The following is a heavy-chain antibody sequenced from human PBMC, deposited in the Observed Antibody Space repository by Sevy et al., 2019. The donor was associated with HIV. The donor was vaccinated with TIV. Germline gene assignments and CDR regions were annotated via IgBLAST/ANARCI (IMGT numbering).Heavy chain of an antibody. CDR3: ARSLNNYARGLYQMGLDH. Sequence: SEILSLGCTVSGGSLSGYQWNCIRQPPGKGLEWIGYIYDSGRTNYNPSLKSRVTISVDTSKNQFSLNLNSVTAADTAVHYCARSLNNYARGLYQMGLDHWGQGTMVTVSS. D-gene: IGHD3-22*01. CDR1: GGSLSGYQ. CDR2: IYDSGRT. V-gene: IGHV4-59*01. J-gene: IGHJ4*02.